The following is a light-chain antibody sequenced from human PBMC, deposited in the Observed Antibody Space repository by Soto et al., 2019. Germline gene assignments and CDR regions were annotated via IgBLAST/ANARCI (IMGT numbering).Light chain of an antibody. CDR1: QSVSSN. CDR3: QQYDNWTPWT. V-gene: IGKV3-15*01. Sequence: EIVMTQSPATLSVSPGERATLSCRASQSVSSNLAWLQQKPGQAPRLLIYGASTRATDIPARFSGSGSGTEFTLNIRSLQSEDFAVYYCQQYDNWTPWTFGQGTKVEI. J-gene: IGKJ1*01. CDR2: GAS.